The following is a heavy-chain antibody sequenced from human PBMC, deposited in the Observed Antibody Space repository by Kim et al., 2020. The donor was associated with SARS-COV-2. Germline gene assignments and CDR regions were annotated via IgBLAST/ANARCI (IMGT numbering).Heavy chain of an antibody. CDR2: ISAGNDIT. V-gene: IGHV1-3*01. J-gene: IGHJ4*01. D-gene: IGHD3-9*01. Sequence: ASVKVSCKASGYTFTSYPMHWVRQAPGQRLEWMGWISAGNDITKYSQKFQGRVTITKDTSASTAYMELSGLTSEDTAVYYCAKDPDTTCYYVYFYCCGHG. CDR3: AKDPDTTCYYVYFYC. CDR1: GYTFTSYP.